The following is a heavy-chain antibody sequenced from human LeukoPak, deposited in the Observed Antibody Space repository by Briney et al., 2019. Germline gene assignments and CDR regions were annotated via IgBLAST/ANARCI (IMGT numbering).Heavy chain of an antibody. J-gene: IGHJ4*02. CDR1: GFTFSSYA. CDR3: ARAPEWEEWLVRSLDY. V-gene: IGHV3-30-3*01. D-gene: IGHD6-19*01. Sequence: GGSLRLSCAASGFTFSSYAMHWVRQAPGKGLEWEAVISYDGSKKYYEDSVKGRITISRDNSKNTLYLQMNSLRAEDTAVYYCARAPEWEEWLVRSLDYWGQGTLVTVSS. CDR2: ISYDGSKK.